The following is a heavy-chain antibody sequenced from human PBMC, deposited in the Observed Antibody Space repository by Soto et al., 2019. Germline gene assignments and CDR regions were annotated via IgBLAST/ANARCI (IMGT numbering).Heavy chain of an antibody. V-gene: IGHV3-33*01. CDR3: AREGRGSGYGMDV. Sequence: QVQLVESGGGVVQPGRSLRLSCAASGFTFSSYGMQWVRQAPGKGLEWVAVIWYDGSNKYYADSVKGRFTISRDNSKNPLYLQMNSLGAEDTAVYYCAREGRGSGYGMDVWGQGTTVTVCS. J-gene: IGHJ6*02. CDR2: IWYDGSNK. CDR1: GFTFSSYG. D-gene: IGHD6-19*01.